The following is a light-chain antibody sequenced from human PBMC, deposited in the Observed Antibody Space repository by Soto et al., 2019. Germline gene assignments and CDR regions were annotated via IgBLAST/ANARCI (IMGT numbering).Light chain of an antibody. CDR2: GAS. Sequence: IVLTQSPGTVSLSPGERATLSCRTSQSISGTYLAWNQQRVGQAPRLLIYGASSRATGIPDRFSGSGSGTDFTLTISRLEPEDFAVYYCQQYFGSLYTFGQGTKLEIK. CDR1: QSISGTY. V-gene: IGKV3-20*01. CDR3: QQYFGSLYT. J-gene: IGKJ2*01.